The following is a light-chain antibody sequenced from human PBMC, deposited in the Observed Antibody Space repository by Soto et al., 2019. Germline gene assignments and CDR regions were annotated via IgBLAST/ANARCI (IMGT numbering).Light chain of an antibody. CDR2: DAS. V-gene: IGKV1-5*01. CDR1: QSISSY. J-gene: IGKJ1*01. CDR3: QHYSLYSPWT. Sequence: EIQVTQSPTPLSASVGDRVTITCRASQSISSYLDWYQQKPGKAPKLLIYDASTVQSGVPSRFSGSGSGTEFTLTISSLQPDDSATYYCQHYSLYSPWTFGQGTKVDI.